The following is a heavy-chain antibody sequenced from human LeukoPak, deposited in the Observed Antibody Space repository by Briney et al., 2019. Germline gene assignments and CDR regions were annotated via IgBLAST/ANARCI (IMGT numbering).Heavy chain of an antibody. V-gene: IGHV3-23*01. D-gene: IGHD3-22*01. CDR3: AKVLGYYDSSGYSNFDY. CDR1: GFTFNNYA. Sequence: GGSLRLSCAASGFTFNNYAMSWVRQAPGKGPEWVSAISGSGGSTYYADSVKGRFTISRDNSKNTLYLQMNSLRAEDTAVYYCAKVLGYYDSSGYSNFDYWGQGTLVTVSS. J-gene: IGHJ4*02. CDR2: ISGSGGST.